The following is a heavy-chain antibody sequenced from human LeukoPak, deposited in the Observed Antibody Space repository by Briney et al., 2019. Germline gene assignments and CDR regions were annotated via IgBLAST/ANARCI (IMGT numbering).Heavy chain of an antibody. CDR3: ARGRKTVAGTNYYYMDV. J-gene: IGHJ6*03. CDR1: GYTFTSYD. D-gene: IGHD6-19*01. V-gene: IGHV1-8*03. Sequence: ASVEVSCKASGYTFTSYDINWVRQATGQGLEWIGWMNPNSGNTGYAQKFQGRVTITRNTSISTAYMELSSLRSEDTAVYYCARGRKTVAGTNYYYMDVWGKGTTVTVSS. CDR2: MNPNSGNT.